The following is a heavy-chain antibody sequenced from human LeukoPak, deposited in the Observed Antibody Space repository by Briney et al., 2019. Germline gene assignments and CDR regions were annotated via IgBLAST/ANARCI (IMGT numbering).Heavy chain of an antibody. J-gene: IGHJ4*01. Sequence: GASVKVSCKASGSTFSSYAISWVRQVPGQGLEWMGGIIPISATPSYALKFRDRLTITADESTSTAYMELSSLRFDDTAVYYCASGGEQWLPEGPLFAFWGHGTLVPVPS. CDR2: IIPISATP. CDR1: GSTFSSYA. V-gene: IGHV1-69*13. CDR3: ASGGEQWLPEGPLFAF. D-gene: IGHD6-19*01.